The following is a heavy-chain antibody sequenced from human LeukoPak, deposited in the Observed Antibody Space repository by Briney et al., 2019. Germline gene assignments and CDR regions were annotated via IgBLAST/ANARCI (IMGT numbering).Heavy chain of an antibody. CDR2: IYYSGST. CDR3: ARSRYSSSWYGDDAFDI. CDR1: GGSISSSSYY. J-gene: IGHJ3*02. Sequence: PSETLSLTCTVSGGSISSSSYYWGWLRQPPGKGLEGIGSIYYSGSTYYNPSLKSRVTISVDTSKDQFSLKLSSVTAADTAVYYCARSRYSSSWYGDDAFDIWGQGTMVTVSS. D-gene: IGHD6-13*01. V-gene: IGHV4-39*01.